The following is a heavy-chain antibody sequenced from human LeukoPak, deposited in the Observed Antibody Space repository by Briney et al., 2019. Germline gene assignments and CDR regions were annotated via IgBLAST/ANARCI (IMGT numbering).Heavy chain of an antibody. CDR2: ITSRSTT. D-gene: IGHD3-10*01. V-gene: IGHV3-48*02. Sequence: GGSLRLSCAASGFAFSTYGMNWVRQAPGKGLEWISYITSRSTTYYADSVRGRFTISRDNAKNSLYLEMNGLRDDDTAAYYCARRISGSYLDYWGKGTLVTVSS. CDR1: GFAFSTYG. J-gene: IGHJ4*02. CDR3: ARRISGSYLDY.